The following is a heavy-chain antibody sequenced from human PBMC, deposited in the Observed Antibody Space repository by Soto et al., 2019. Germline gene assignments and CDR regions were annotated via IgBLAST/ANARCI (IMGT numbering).Heavy chain of an antibody. CDR1: GFTFDSHW. Sequence: ESGGVLVQPGGSLRLSCVASGFTFDSHWMHWVRQAPGEGLVWDSRIKNDGYAAAYADSVKGRFTISRDNTKNTVYLQMNSLRAEDTAVYFCVRESGVAADCWGQGTLVTVSS. D-gene: IGHD6-19*01. CDR3: VRESGVAADC. CDR2: IKNDGYAA. V-gene: IGHV3-74*01. J-gene: IGHJ4*02.